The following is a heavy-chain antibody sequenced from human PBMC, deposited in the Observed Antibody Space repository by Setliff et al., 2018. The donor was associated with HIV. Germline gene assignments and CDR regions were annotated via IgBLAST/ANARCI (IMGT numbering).Heavy chain of an antibody. CDR1: GFTFSSYW. CDR2: ISGSGNTI. CDR3: VRGMALDY. J-gene: IGHJ4*02. D-gene: IGHD2-8*01. Sequence: GESLRLSCAASGFTFSSYWMSWVRQAPGKGPELISSISGSGNTIQYADFMKGRITVARDTAKNSLFLQMNSLKAEDTAVYYCVRGMALDYWGRGTLVTVSS. V-gene: IGHV3-48*04.